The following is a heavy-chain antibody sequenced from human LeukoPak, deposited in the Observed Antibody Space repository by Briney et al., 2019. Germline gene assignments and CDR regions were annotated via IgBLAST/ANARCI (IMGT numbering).Heavy chain of an antibody. V-gene: IGHV3-30*18. Sequence: GGSLRLSCAASGFTFSSYGMHWVRQAPGKGLEWVAVISYDGSNKYYADSVKGRFTISRDNSKNTLYLQMNSLRAEDTAVYYRAKDTVAGTYYYYGMDVWGQGTTVTVSS. CDR3: AKDTVAGTYYYYGMDV. CDR1: GFTFSSYG. D-gene: IGHD6-19*01. J-gene: IGHJ6*02. CDR2: ISYDGSNK.